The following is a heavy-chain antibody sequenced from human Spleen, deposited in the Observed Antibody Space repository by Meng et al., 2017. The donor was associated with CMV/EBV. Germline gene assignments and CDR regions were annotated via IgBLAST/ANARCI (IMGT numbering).Heavy chain of an antibody. D-gene: IGHD6-13*01. J-gene: IGHJ6*02. CDR3: ARRKTVKQLVFTRPKYYGMDV. V-gene: IGHV4-34*01. Sequence: GSLRLSCAVYGGSFSGSYWSWIRQPPGKGLEWIGEINHSGSTNYNPSLKSRVTISVDTSKNQFSLKLSPVTAADTAVYYRARRKTVKQLVFTRPKYYGMDVWGQGTTVTVSS. CDR2: INHSGST. CDR1: GGSFSGSY.